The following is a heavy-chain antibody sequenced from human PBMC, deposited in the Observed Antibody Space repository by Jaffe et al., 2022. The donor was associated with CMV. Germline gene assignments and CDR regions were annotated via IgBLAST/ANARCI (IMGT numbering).Heavy chain of an antibody. Sequence: EVQLVESGGGLVQPGGSLRLSCAASGFTFSSYEMNWVRQAPGKGLEWVSYISSSGSTIYYADSVKGRFTISRDNAKNSLYLQMNSLRAEDTAVYYCARDGGDEYPNAFDIWGQGTMVTVSS. D-gene: IGHD2-21*02. J-gene: IGHJ3*02. CDR3: ARDGGDEYPNAFDI. CDR2: ISSSGSTI. CDR1: GFTFSSYE. V-gene: IGHV3-48*03.